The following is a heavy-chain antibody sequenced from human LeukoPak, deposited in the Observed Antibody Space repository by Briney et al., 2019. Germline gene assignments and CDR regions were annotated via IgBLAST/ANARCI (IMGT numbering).Heavy chain of an antibody. D-gene: IGHD2-15*01. Sequence: ASVKVSCKTSGYTFSDYYIHWVRQAPGQGLEWMGWIVPHSGGTKYAQKFQGRVTMTRDTSISTAYMELSRLRSDDTAVYYCASFSSGLLRSYMDVWGKGTTVTVSS. CDR3: ASFSSGLLRSYMDV. CDR1: GYTFSDYY. V-gene: IGHV1-2*02. CDR2: IVPHSGGT. J-gene: IGHJ6*03.